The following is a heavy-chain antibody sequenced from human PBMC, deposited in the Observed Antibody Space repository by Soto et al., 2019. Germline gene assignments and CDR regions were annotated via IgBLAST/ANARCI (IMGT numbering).Heavy chain of an antibody. CDR1: GFPFTSYG. CDR3: VGGKADFDY. D-gene: IGHD3-10*01. CDR2: ISNDGTNN. J-gene: IGHJ4*02. V-gene: IGHV3-30*03. Sequence: QVQLVESGGGVVQPGRSLRLSCAASGFPFTSYGMHWVREGPGKGLEWLAVISNDGTNNFYADSVKGRFTMSRDNSKNTLYLQMNSLRPEDGALYYFVGGKADFDYRGQGTLVIVSS.